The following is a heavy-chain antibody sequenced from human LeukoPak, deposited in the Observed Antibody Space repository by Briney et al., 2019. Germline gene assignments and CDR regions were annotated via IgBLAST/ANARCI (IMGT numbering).Heavy chain of an antibody. V-gene: IGHV4-61*01. CDR2: IYYSGST. D-gene: IGHD6-13*01. CDR1: GGSVSSGSYY. J-gene: IGHJ4*02. Sequence: SETLSLTCTVSGGSVSSGSYYWSWIRQPPGKGLEWIGYIYYSGSTNYNPSLKSRVTISVDTSKNQFSLKLSSVTAADTAVYYCAREGGRIAAAPYFDYWGQGTLVTVPS. CDR3: AREGGRIAAAPYFDY.